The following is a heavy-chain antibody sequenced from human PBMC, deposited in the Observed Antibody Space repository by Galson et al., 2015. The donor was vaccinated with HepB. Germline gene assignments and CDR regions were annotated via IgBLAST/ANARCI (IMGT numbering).Heavy chain of an antibody. CDR1: GFTFSSYG. CDR3: AREYSTRLWPHFDL. V-gene: IGHV3-33*01. D-gene: IGHD5-18*01. Sequence: SLRLSCAASGFTFSSYGMHWVRQAPGKGLEWVAVIWYDGSNKYYADSVKGRFTISRDNSKNTLYLQMNSLRAEDTAVYYCAREYSTRLWPHFDLWGRGTLVTVSS. J-gene: IGHJ2*01. CDR2: IWYDGSNK.